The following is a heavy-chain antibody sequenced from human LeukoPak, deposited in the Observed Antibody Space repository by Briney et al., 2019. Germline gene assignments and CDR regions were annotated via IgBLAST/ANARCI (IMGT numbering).Heavy chain of an antibody. Sequence: SETLSLTCTVSGGSVSSGSYYWSWIRQPPGKGLEWIGYIYYSGSTNYNPSLKSRVTISVDTSKNQFSLKLSSVTAADTAVYYCARWSHWSAVASRNFDYWGQGTLVTVSS. D-gene: IGHD6-19*01. CDR1: GGSVSSGSYY. CDR2: IYYSGST. J-gene: IGHJ4*02. V-gene: IGHV4-61*01. CDR3: ARWSHWSAVASRNFDY.